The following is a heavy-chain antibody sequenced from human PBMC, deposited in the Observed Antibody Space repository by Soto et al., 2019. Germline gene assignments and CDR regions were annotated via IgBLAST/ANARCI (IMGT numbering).Heavy chain of an antibody. V-gene: IGHV1-3*01. CDR1: GYTFTSYA. CDR3: ARAPRIVGADFDY. D-gene: IGHD1-26*01. CDR2: INAGNGNT. J-gene: IGHJ4*02. Sequence: DSLKVSCKASGYTFTSYAMHWVRQAPGQRLEWMGWINAGNGNTKYSQKFQGRVTITRDTSASTAYMELSSLRSEDTAVYYCARAPRIVGADFDYWGQGTLVRVS.